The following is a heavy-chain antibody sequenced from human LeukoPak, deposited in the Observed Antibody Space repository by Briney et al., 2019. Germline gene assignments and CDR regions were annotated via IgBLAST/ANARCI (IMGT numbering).Heavy chain of an antibody. CDR3: AKGAVNQGFY. CDR2: ISSSGSTI. D-gene: IGHD1-14*01. J-gene: IGHJ4*02. V-gene: IGHV3-48*03. CDR1: GFTFSNYE. Sequence: GGSLRLSCAASGFTFSNYEMNWVRQAPGKGLEWVSYISSSGSTIYYADSVKGRFTISRDNSKNTLYLQMNSLRDEDTAVYYCAKGAVNQGFYWGQGTLVTVSS.